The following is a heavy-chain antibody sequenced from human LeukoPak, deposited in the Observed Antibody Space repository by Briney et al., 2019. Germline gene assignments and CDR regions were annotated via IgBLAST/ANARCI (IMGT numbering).Heavy chain of an antibody. Sequence: GGSLRLSCAASGFTFSSYWMSWVRQAPGKGLEWVANIKQDGSEKYYVDSVKGRFTISRDNAKNSLYLQMNGLRAEDTAVYYCARDTSSWVYSYGYYFYYYYMDVWGKGTTVTVSS. D-gene: IGHD5-18*01. J-gene: IGHJ6*03. CDR3: ARDTSSWVYSYGYYFYYYYMDV. V-gene: IGHV3-7*01. CDR1: GFTFSSYW. CDR2: IKQDGSEK.